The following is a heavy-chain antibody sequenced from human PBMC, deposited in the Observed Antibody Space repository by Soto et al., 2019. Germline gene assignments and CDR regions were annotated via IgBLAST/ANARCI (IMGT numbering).Heavy chain of an antibody. D-gene: IGHD3-10*01. V-gene: IGHV4-39*01. CDR2: IYYSGST. CDR1: GGSISRSSYY. J-gene: IGHJ6*02. Sequence: QLQLQESGPGLVKPSETLSLTCTVSGGSISRSSYYWGWIRQPPGKGLEWIGSIYYSGSTYYNPSLKSLVTVSVDTPKNQFSLQLSSVTAADTAVYYCARQPATTYGSAGPPDVWGQGNTVTVSS. CDR3: ARQPATTYGSAGPPDV.